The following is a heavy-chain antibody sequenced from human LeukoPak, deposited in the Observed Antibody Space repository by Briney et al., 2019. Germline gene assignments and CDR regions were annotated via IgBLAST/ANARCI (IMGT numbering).Heavy chain of an antibody. CDR3: ARSSVNGISSTSSRYYYYYMDV. CDR2: IYTSGST. Sequence: SQTLSLTCTVSGGSINSGSYYYHWIRQPAGKGLEWIGRIYTSGSTNYNPSLKSRVTMSVDTSKNQFSLKLSSVTAADTAVYYCARSSVNGISSTSSRYYYYYMDVWGKGTTVTISS. D-gene: IGHD2-2*01. J-gene: IGHJ6*03. V-gene: IGHV4-61*02. CDR1: GGSINSGSYY.